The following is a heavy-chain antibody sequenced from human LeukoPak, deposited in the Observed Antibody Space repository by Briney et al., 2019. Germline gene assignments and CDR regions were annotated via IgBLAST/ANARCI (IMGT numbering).Heavy chain of an antibody. Sequence: GGSMRLSCAASGFTFSSYWMNWVRQAPGKGLVWVSRIASDGSSTTYADSVKGRFSISRDNAKNTLYLQMNSLRVEDTAVYYCARGRPHGNDYWGQGTLVTVSS. J-gene: IGHJ4*02. CDR2: IASDGSST. CDR3: ARGRPHGNDY. V-gene: IGHV3-74*01. D-gene: IGHD4-23*01. CDR1: GFTFSSYW.